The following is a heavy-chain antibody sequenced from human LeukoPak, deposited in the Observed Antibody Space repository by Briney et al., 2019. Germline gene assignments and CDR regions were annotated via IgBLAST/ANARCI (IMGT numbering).Heavy chain of an antibody. Sequence: PETLSLTCTVSGGSISSYYWSWIRQPPGKGLEWIGYIYYSGSTNYNPSLKSRVTISVDTSKNQFSLKLSSVTAADTAVYYCARGGSWSGDYWGQGTLVTVSS. V-gene: IGHV4-59*01. J-gene: IGHJ4*02. CDR1: GGSISSYY. CDR2: IYYSGST. CDR3: ARGGSWSGDY. D-gene: IGHD6-13*01.